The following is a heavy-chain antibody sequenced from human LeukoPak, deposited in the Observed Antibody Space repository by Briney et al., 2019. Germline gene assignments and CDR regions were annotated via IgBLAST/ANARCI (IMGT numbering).Heavy chain of an antibody. CDR2: INPNSGGT. D-gene: IGHD3-9*01. J-gene: IGHJ4*02. V-gene: IGHV1-2*02. CDR1: GYTLTDYY. Sequence: ASVRVSCKASGYTLTDYYMHWVRQAPGQGLEWMGWINPNSGGTNYAQQFQGRVTMTRDTSISTAYMELSRLRSDDTAVYYYARANKGFGVLTPYYFDYWGQGTLVTVSS. CDR3: ARANKGFGVLTPYYFDY.